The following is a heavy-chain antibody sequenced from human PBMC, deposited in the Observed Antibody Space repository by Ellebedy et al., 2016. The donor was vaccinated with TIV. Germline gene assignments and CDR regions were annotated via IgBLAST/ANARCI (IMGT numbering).Heavy chain of an antibody. D-gene: IGHD5-18*01. J-gene: IGHJ4*02. CDR3: ARGDTANGFNY. Sequence: GGSLRLSCAASGFTFSSYSMNWVRQAPGKGLEWVSYISSSSSTIYYADSVKGRFTISRDNAKNSLYLQMNSLRAEDAAVYYCARGDTANGFNYWGQGTLVTVSS. CDR2: ISSSSSTI. CDR1: GFTFSSYS. V-gene: IGHV3-48*04.